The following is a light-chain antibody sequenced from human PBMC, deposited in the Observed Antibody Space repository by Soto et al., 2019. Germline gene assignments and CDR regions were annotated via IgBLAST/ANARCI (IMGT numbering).Light chain of an antibody. CDR3: SSYTRGSAFYL. Sequence: QSVLTQPASVSGSPGQSITISCTGTSSDVGGFYSVSWYRRHPGKAPKLIIYGVTNRPSGVSNRFSGSKSGNTASLTISGLQPEDEGEYYCSSYTRGSAFYLLGTGTKVTVL. CDR2: GVT. J-gene: IGLJ1*01. V-gene: IGLV2-14*01. CDR1: SSDVGGFYS.